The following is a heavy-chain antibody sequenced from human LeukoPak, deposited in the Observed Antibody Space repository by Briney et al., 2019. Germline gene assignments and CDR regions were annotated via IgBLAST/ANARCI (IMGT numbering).Heavy chain of an antibody. CDR2: INSDGSST. D-gene: IGHD2-21*02. J-gene: IGHJ4*02. Sequence: GGSLRLSCAASGFTFSSYWMHWVRQAPGKGLVWVSRINSDGSSTSYADSVKGRFTISRDNAKNTLYLQMSGLRAEDTAVYYCARAVRLVVTAEFDYWGQGTLVTVSS. CDR1: GFTFSSYW. V-gene: IGHV3-74*01. CDR3: ARAVRLVVTAEFDY.